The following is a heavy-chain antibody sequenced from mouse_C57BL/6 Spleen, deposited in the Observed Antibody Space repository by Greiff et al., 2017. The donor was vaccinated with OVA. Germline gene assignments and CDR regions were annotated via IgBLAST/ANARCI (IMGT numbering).Heavy chain of an antibody. J-gene: IGHJ3*01. V-gene: IGHV1-64*01. D-gene: IGHD2-4*01. CDR1: GYTFTSYW. Sequence: VQLQQPGAELVKPGASVKLSCKASGYTFTSYWMHWVKQRPGQGLEWIGMIHPNSGSTNYNEKFKSKATLTVDKSSSTAYMQLSSLTSEDSAVYYCARKRDYDGGPFAYWGQGTLVTVSA. CDR3: ARKRDYDGGPFAY. CDR2: IHPNSGST.